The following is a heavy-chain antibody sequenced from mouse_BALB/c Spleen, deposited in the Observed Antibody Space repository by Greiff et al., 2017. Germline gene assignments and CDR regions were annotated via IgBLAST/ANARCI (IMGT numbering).Heavy chain of an antibody. CDR2: IYPGNSDT. D-gene: IGHD2-5*01. Sequence: EVQLQQSGTVLARPGASVKMSCKASGYTFTSYWMHWVKQRPGQGLEWIGAIYPGNSDTSYNQKFKGKAKLTAVTSTSTAYMELSSLTNEDSAVYYCTRGKYSNTGYFDYWGQGTTLTVSS. J-gene: IGHJ2*01. V-gene: IGHV1-5*01. CDR1: GYTFTSYW. CDR3: TRGKYSNTGYFDY.